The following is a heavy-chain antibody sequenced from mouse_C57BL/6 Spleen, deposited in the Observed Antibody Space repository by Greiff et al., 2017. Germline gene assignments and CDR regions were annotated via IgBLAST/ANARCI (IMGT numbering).Heavy chain of an antibody. Sequence: VQLQQSGPGLVQPSQSLSITCTVSGFSLTSYGVHWVRQSPGKGLEWLGVIWSGGSTDYNADFISRLSISKDNSKSQVFFKMNSLQADDTAIYYCARKHGSSFHWYFDVWGTGTTVTVSS. J-gene: IGHJ1*03. CDR3: ARKHGSSFHWYFDV. CDR1: GFSLTSYG. D-gene: IGHD1-1*01. CDR2: IWSGGST. V-gene: IGHV2-2*01.